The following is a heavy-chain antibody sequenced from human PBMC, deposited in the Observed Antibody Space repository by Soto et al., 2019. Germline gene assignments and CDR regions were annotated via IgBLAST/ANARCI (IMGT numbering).Heavy chain of an antibody. Sequence: EVQLVESGGGLVQPGGSLRLSCAVSGFTLSSYDIHWVRQTTGKGLEWVSSIGVTGDTYYLDAAKGRFTISRENARDSVYLQMNSLRAEDTAVYFCAREFCRGGLCYGWYYLEHWGQGTPVTVSS. J-gene: IGHJ4*02. CDR2: IGVTGDT. V-gene: IGHV3-13*01. CDR1: GFTLSSYD. CDR3: AREFCRGGLCYGWYYLEH. D-gene: IGHD3-10*01.